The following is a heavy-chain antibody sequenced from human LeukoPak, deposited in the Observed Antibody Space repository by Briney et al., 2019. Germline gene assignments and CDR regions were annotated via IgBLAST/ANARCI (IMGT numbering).Heavy chain of an antibody. CDR1: GFTLSNYW. Sequence: PGGSLRLSCAASGFTLSNYWIHWVRQAPGKGLVWVSRISEDGRATTYADYVKGRFTIFKDNAKNSVYLQMNSLRAEDTAVYYCARDEHLWQISHWGQGTLVTVSS. J-gene: IGHJ4*02. CDR3: ARDEHLWQISH. CDR2: ISEDGRAT. D-gene: IGHD3-3*02. V-gene: IGHV3-74*01.